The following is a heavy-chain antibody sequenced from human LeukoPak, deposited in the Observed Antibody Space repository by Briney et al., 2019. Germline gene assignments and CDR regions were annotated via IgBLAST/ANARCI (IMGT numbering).Heavy chain of an antibody. Sequence: PGGSLRLSCAASGFTFSSYGMHWVRQAPGKGLEWVAVISYDGSNKYYADSVKGRFTISRDNSKNTLYLQMNSLRAEDTAVYYCAREARYCSGGSCGEADNWFDPWGQGTLVTVSS. CDR1: GFTFSSYG. D-gene: IGHD2-15*01. J-gene: IGHJ5*02. CDR3: AREARYCSGGSCGEADNWFDP. V-gene: IGHV3-30*03. CDR2: ISYDGSNK.